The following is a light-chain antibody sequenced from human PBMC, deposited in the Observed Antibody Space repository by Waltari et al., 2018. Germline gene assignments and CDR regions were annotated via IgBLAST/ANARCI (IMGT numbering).Light chain of an antibody. CDR2: DAP. J-gene: IGKJ3*01. CDR1: QSVTNY. CDR3: QERSNWVFT. V-gene: IGKV3-11*01. Sequence: IVLTQSPATLSLSPGERATLSRSASQSVTNYLSWYQQKPGQAPRLLIYDAPNRATGIPARFSGSGSGTDFTLTISSLEPEDFAVYYCQERSNWVFTFGPGTKVDI.